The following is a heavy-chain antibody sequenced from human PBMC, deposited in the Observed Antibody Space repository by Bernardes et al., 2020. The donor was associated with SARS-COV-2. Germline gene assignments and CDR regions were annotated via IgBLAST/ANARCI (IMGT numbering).Heavy chain of an antibody. V-gene: IGHV2-5*02. CDR1: GFSLSTSGVG. J-gene: IGHJ4*02. Sequence: SGPTLVKPTQTLTLTCTFSGFSLSTSGVGVGWIRQPPGKALAWLALIYWDDDKRYSPSLKSRLTITKDTSKNQVVLTMTNMDPVDTATYYCAHSSLREGYCSSTSCYLGTFDYWGQGTLVTVSS. D-gene: IGHD2-2*01. CDR3: AHSSLREGYCSSTSCYLGTFDY. CDR2: IYWDDDK.